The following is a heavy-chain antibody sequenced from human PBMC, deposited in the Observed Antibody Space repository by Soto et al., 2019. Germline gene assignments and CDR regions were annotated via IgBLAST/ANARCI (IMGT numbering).Heavy chain of an antibody. D-gene: IGHD5-12*01. J-gene: IGHJ4*02. V-gene: IGHV3-23*01. CDR3: AKDRGYSGYGNFDY. Sequence: GGSLRLSCVASGFTFSTYTMSWVRQAPGKGLEWVSVISASGGSPSYADSVQGRFTISRDNAKNTLYLQMNSLRAEDTAVYYCAKDRGYSGYGNFDYWGQGTLVTVSS. CDR2: ISASGGSP. CDR1: GFTFSTYT.